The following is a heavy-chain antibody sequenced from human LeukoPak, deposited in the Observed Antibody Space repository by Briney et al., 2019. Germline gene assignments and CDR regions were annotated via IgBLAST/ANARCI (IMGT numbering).Heavy chain of an antibody. Sequence: PGGSLRLSCAASGFTFSDYYMSWIRQAPGKGLEWVSYISSSGSTIYYADSVKGRFTISRDNAKNSLYLQMYSLRAEDTAVYYCARSVINYYYGMDVWGQGTTVTVSS. CDR1: GFTFSDYY. CDR3: ARSVINYYYGMDV. CDR2: ISSSGSTI. J-gene: IGHJ6*02. D-gene: IGHD3-10*01. V-gene: IGHV3-11*01.